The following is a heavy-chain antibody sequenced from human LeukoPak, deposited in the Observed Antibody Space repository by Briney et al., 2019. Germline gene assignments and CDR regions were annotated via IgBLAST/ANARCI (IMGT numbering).Heavy chain of an antibody. CDR2: IIPIFGTA. J-gene: IGHJ6*03. Sequence: GASVKVSCKASGGTFSSYAISWVRQAPGQGLEWMGGIIPIFGTANYAQKFQGRVTITADKSTSTAYMELSSLRSEDTAVYYCARAFVCGGDCLGPRTRHLYYYYYMDVWGKGTTVTVSS. V-gene: IGHV1-69*06. CDR1: GGTFSSYA. CDR3: ARAFVCGGDCLGPRTRHLYYYYYMDV. D-gene: IGHD2-21*02.